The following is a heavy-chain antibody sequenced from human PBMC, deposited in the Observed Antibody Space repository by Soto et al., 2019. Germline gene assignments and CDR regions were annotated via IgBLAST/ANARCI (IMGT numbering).Heavy chain of an antibody. V-gene: IGHV4-39*01. Sequence: ASETLSLTCTVSGGSISSSSYYWGWIRQPPGKGLEWIGSIYYSGSTYYNPSLKSRVTISVDTSKNQFSLKLSSVTAADTAVYYCARPTYSGYDFGAFDIWGQGTMVTVSS. CDR1: GGSISSSSYY. CDR3: ARPTYSGYDFGAFDI. CDR2: IYYSGST. D-gene: IGHD5-12*01. J-gene: IGHJ3*02.